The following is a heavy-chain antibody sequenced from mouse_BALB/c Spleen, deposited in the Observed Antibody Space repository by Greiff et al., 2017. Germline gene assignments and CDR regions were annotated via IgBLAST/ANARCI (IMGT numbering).Heavy chain of an antibody. D-gene: IGHD2-1*01. CDR2: INPYNDGT. CDR1: GYTFTSYV. Sequence: EVKVVESGPELVKPGASVKMSCKASGYTFTSYVMHWVKQKPGQGLEWIGYINPYNDGTKYNEKFKGKATLTSDKSSSTAYMELSSLTSEDSAVYYCARGWGNYVFDYWGQGTTLTVSS. CDR3: ARGWGNYVFDY. J-gene: IGHJ2*01. V-gene: IGHV1-14*01.